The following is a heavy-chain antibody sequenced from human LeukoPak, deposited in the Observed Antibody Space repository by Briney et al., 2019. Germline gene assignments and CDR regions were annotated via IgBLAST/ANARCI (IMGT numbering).Heavy chain of an antibody. V-gene: IGHV4-39*01. CDR1: GGSISSSNYY. CDR2: IYYSGST. J-gene: IGHJ4*02. D-gene: IGHD3-22*01. Sequence: SETLSLTCSVSGGSISSSNYYWGWIRQPPAMGLEWIGSIYYSGSTYDNPSLKSRVTMSVDTSKNQFSLELSSATAADTAVYYCARLLYDSRGYYYFDYWGQGTLVTVSS. CDR3: ARLLYDSRGYYYFDY.